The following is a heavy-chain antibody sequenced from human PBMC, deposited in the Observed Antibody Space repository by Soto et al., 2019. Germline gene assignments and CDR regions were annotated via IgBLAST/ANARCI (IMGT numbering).Heavy chain of an antibody. J-gene: IGHJ6*02. CDR2: ISAHTGSS. CDR1: GYTFTSSG. CDR3: ARDLGDHAVDYYAMDV. V-gene: IGHV1-18*01. Sequence: ASVKVSCKASGYTFTSSGMSWVRQAPGQGLEWMGWISAHTGSSEYAQRFQGRVTMTTDRSTSTAYMELRSLRSEDTAVYYCARDLGDHAVDYYAMDVWGQGTTVTVSS. D-gene: IGHD2-21*02.